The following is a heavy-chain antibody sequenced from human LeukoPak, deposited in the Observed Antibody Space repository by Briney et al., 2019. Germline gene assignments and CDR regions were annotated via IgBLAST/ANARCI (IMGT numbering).Heavy chain of an antibody. CDR1: GYSISSGYY. Sequence: SETLSLTCAVSGYSISSGYYWGWIRQPPGKGLEWNGSIYHSGSTYYNPSLKSRVTISVDTSKNQFSLKLSSVTAADTAVYYCASQTYDFWSGYYISYFDYWGQGTLVTVSS. D-gene: IGHD3-3*01. CDR3: ASQTYDFWSGYYISYFDY. V-gene: IGHV4-38-2*01. J-gene: IGHJ4*02. CDR2: IYHSGST.